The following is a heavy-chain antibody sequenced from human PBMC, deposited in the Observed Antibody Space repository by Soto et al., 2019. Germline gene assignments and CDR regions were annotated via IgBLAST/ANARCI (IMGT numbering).Heavy chain of an antibody. J-gene: IGHJ4*02. D-gene: IGHD3-22*01. Sequence: WGSLRLSCSASGFTFSSYGMHWFRQAPGKGLEWVAVISYDGGNKYYADSVKGRFTISRDNSKNTLYLQMNSLRAEDTAVYYCAMGLDYYDSSGYYVRRGGDYWGQGTLVTVSS. CDR1: GFTFSSYG. CDR2: ISYDGGNK. V-gene: IGHV3-30*03. CDR3: AMGLDYYDSSGYYVRRGGDY.